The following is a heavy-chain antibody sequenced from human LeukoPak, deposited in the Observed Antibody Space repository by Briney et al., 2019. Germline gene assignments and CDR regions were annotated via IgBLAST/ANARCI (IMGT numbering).Heavy chain of an antibody. CDR1: GFTYSTYW. CDR2: IKQDESEK. V-gene: IGHV3-7*03. J-gene: IGHJ6*02. Sequence: GGSLRLSCAASGFTYSTYWMTWVRQAPGKGLEWVANIKQDESEKYYVGSVKGRFTISRDNAKSSLFLQMNSLRVEDTAVYYCVRAMDVWGQGTTVTVSS. CDR3: VRAMDV.